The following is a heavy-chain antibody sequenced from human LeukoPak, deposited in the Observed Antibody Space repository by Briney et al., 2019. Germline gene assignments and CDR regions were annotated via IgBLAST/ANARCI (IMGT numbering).Heavy chain of an antibody. Sequence: PSETLSLTCTVSGGSVSNSNYCWGWSRQPPGKQLEWIGSIDYSGTPIYNPFLKSRVTIHVATSKNQFSLKLSSVTAADTAVYYCARPLDCNYGGTAFDIWGQGTMVTVSS. D-gene: IGHD4-23*01. J-gene: IGHJ3*02. CDR2: IDYSGTP. CDR1: GGSVSNSNYC. CDR3: ARPLDCNYGGTAFDI. V-gene: IGHV4-39*01.